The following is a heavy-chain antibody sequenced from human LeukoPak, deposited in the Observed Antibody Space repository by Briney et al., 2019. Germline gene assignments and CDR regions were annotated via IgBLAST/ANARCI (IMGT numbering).Heavy chain of an antibody. CDR3: ARAVYGRRNDY. CDR1: GASVTGGDYF. CDR2: IYYTGST. J-gene: IGHJ4*02. D-gene: IGHD4-17*01. Sequence: KSSETLSLTCTVSGASVTGGDYFWGWIRQPPGTGLEWIGYIYYTGSTNYNPSLRSRVTISVDTSKNQFSLKLYSVTAADTAVYYCARAVYGRRNDYWGQGTLVTVSS. V-gene: IGHV4-61*08.